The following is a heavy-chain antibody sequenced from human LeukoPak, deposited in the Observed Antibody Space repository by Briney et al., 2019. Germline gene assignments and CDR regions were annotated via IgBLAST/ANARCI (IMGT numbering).Heavy chain of an antibody. CDR2: ISGSGGST. V-gene: IGHV3-23*01. J-gene: IGHJ4*02. CDR3: AKDQSGSGWAQDY. D-gene: IGHD6-19*01. CDR1: GFTFSSYG. Sequence: PGGSQRLSCAASGFTFSSYGMSWVRQAPGKGLEWVSAISGSGGSTYYADSVKGRFTVSRDNSKNTLYLQMNSLRAEDTAVYYCAKDQSGSGWAQDYWGQGTLVTVSS.